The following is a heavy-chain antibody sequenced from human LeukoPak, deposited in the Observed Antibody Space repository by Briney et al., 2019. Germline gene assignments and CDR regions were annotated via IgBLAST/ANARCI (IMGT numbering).Heavy chain of an antibody. Sequence: ASEKVSCKASGYTFTGYYMHWVRQAPGQGLEWMGWINPNSGGTNYEPKFQGRVTMTRDASISTAYMELSRPRSDDTAVYYCARREKGDPRLVYCDYWGQGTLVTVSS. CDR1: GYTFTGYY. D-gene: IGHD2-21*02. J-gene: IGHJ4*02. CDR3: ARREKGDPRLVYCDY. CDR2: INPNSGGT. V-gene: IGHV1-2*02.